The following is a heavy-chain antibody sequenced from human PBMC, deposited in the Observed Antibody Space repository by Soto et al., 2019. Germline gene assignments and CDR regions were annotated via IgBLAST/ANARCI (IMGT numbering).Heavy chain of an antibody. D-gene: IGHD3-10*01. CDR2: ISGSGGST. CDR1: GFTFSSYA. V-gene: IGHV3-23*01. CDR3: AQGVSSLWFGEFRIDY. J-gene: IGHJ4*02. Sequence: EVQLLESGGGLVQPGGSLRLSCAASGFTFSSYAMSWVRQAPGKGLEWVSAISGSGGSTYYADSVKGRFTISRDNSKNTLYLQMNSLRAEDTAVYYCAQGVSSLWFGEFRIDYWGQGTLVTVSS.